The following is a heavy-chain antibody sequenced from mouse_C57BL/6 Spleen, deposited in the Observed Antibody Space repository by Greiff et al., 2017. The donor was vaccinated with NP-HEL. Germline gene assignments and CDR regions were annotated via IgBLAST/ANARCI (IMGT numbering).Heavy chain of an antibody. V-gene: IGHV1-22*01. CDR3: ARTLSSNWDDAY. J-gene: IGHJ3*01. D-gene: IGHD4-1*01. CDR1: GYTFTDYN. Sequence: EVQLQQSGPELVKPGASVKMSCKASGYTFTDYNMHWVKQSHGKSLEWIGYINPNNGGTSYNQKFKGKATLTVNKSSSTAYMELRSLTSEDSAVYYCARTLSSNWDDAYWGQGTLVTVSA. CDR2: INPNNGGT.